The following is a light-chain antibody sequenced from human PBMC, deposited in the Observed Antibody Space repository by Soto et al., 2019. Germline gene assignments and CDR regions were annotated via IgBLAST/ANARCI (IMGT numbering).Light chain of an antibody. J-gene: IGLJ1*01. CDR3: SSYTSRSTLV. CDR2: DDS. V-gene: IGLV3-21*02. CDR1: NIGYKT. Sequence: SYELTQPPSVSVAPGQTATFICGGDNIGYKTVHWYQQRPGQAPVLVVYDDSDRPSGIPERFSGSNSGNTATLTINRVEAGDEADYYCSSYTSRSTLVFGTGTKLTVL.